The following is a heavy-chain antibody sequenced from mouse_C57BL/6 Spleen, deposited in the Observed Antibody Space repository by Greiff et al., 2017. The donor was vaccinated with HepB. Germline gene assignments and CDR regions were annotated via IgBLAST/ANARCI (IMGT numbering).Heavy chain of an antibody. CDR1: GYAFSSSW. CDR3: ASGGYGSSYVVNYFDY. Sequence: VQLQQSGPELVKPGASVKISCKASGYAFSSSWMNWVKQRPGKGLEWIGRIYPGDGDTNYNGKFKGKATLTADKSSSTAYMQLSSLTSEDSAVYFCASGGYGSSYVVNYFDYWGQGTTLTVSS. CDR2: IYPGDGDT. J-gene: IGHJ2*01. V-gene: IGHV1-82*01. D-gene: IGHD1-1*01.